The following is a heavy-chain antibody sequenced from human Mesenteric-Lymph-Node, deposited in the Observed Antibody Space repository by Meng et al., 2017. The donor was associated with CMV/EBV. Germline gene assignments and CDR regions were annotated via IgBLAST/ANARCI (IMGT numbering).Heavy chain of an antibody. Sequence: ASVKVSCKASGYTFTAHYIHWVRQAPGQALEWMGWINPHSAGTKYAQKFQGKVTVTRDTSITTTYMELSRLRPDDTAVYYCARSCSSSTCRAPSPDYWGQGTLVTVSS. V-gene: IGHV1-2*02. J-gene: IGHJ4*02. D-gene: IGHD2-2*01. CDR3: ARSCSSSTCRAPSPDY. CDR1: GYTFTAHY. CDR2: INPHSAGT.